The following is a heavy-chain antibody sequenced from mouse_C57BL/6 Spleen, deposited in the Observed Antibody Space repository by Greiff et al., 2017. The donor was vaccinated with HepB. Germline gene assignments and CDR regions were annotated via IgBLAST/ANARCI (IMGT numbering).Heavy chain of an antibody. CDR3: ARGRTTVYLDY. J-gene: IGHJ2*01. V-gene: IGHV1-54*01. CDR2: INPGSGGT. D-gene: IGHD1-1*01. CDR1: GYAFTNYL. Sequence: VQLQQSGAELVRPGTSVKVSCKASGYAFTNYLIEWVKQRPGQGLEWIGVINPGSGGTNYNEKFKGKATLNADKSSSTAYMQLSSLTSEDSAVYFCARGRTTVYLDYWGQGTTLTVSS.